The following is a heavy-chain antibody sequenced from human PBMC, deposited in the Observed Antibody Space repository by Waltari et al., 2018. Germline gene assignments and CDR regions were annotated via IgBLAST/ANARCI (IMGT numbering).Heavy chain of an antibody. J-gene: IGHJ4*02. CDR1: VYSISRGYY. CDR3: ARVGLNKVGY. D-gene: IGHD1-26*01. CDR2: IYHSGST. V-gene: IGHV4-38-2*02. Sequence: QVQLQESGPGLVKPSETLSPTRTLSVYSISRGYYWGWIRQPPGKGLEWIGSIYHSGSTYSNPSLKIRVTISVDTSKNQFSLKLSSVTAADTAVYYCARVGLNKVGYWGQGTLVTVSS.